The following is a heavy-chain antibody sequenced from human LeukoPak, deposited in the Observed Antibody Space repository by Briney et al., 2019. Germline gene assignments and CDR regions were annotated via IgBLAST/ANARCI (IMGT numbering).Heavy chain of an antibody. CDR3: ARGVTGGWYGDFQH. J-gene: IGHJ1*01. D-gene: IGHD6-19*01. V-gene: IGHV4-59*01. CDR2: IYYSGST. Sequence: SETLSLTCTVSGGSINTYFWSWIRQPPGKGLEWIGYIYYSGSTNYNPSLKSRVTTSVDTSQSQFSLKLSSVTAADTAVYYCARGVTGGWYGDFQHWGQGTLVTVSS. CDR1: GGSINTYF.